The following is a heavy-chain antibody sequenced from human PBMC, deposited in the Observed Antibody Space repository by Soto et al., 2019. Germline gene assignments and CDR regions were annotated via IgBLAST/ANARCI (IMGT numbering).Heavy chain of an antibody. CDR1: ARNLSNHC. V-gene: IGHV3-11*01. CDR2: IRSSDNTR. J-gene: IGHJ4*02. D-gene: IGHD2-2*01. CDR3: ARGNAFYDS. Sequence: TLSSPPAARNLSNHCIRWSRPAPGKGLEWVSYIRSSDNTRYYANSVKGRFTISRDNSKNSLYLQMNSLSAEDTAVDYCARGNAFYDSWGQGILVTVSS.